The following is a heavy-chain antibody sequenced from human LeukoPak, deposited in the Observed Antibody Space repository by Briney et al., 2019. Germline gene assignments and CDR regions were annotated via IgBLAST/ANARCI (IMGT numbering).Heavy chain of an antibody. J-gene: IGHJ6*03. Sequence: SVKLSCKASGGTFSSYAISWVRQAPGQGLEWMGRIIPIFGTANYAQKFQGRVTITTDESTSTAYMELSSLRSEDTAVYYCARCRTNGDYYYYYMDVWGKGTTVTVSS. D-gene: IGHD2-8*01. CDR2: IIPIFGTA. V-gene: IGHV1-69*05. CDR1: GGTFSSYA. CDR3: ARCRTNGDYYYYYMDV.